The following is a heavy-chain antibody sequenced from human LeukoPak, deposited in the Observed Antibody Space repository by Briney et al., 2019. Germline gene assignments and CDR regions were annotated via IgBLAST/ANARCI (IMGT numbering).Heavy chain of an antibody. CDR3: AKDSGEVVPAAPDY. J-gene: IGHJ4*02. CDR1: GFTISSYS. CDR2: ISSSSAYI. V-gene: IGHV3-21*04. Sequence: GGSLRLSCIVSGFTISSYSMNWVRQAPGKGLEWVSCISSSSAYINYADSVQGRFTISRDNAKNSLYLQMNSLRAEDTAVYYCAKDSGEVVPAAPDYWGQGTLVTVSS. D-gene: IGHD2-2*01.